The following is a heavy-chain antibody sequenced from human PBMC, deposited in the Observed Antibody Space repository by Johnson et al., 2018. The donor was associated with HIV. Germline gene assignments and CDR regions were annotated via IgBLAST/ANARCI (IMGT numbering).Heavy chain of an antibody. J-gene: IGHJ3*02. V-gene: IGHV3-9*01. CDR2: ISWNSGTI. CDR1: GFTFDDYA. Sequence: VHLVESGGGFVQPGRSLRLSCAASGFTFDDYAMHWVRQAPGEGLEWVSGISWNSGTIAYADSVKGRFTISRDNAKNSLYLQMNSLRAEDTALYYCAKDTNLEDAFDIWGQGTMVIVSS. CDR3: AKDTNLEDAFDI.